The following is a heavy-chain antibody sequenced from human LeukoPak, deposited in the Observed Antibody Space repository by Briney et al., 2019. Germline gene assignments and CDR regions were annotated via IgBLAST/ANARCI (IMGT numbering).Heavy chain of an antibody. D-gene: IGHD6-13*01. CDR3: ARGGIAAAGTALDY. CDR2: IIPIFGTA. V-gene: IGHV1-69*05. CDR1: GGTFSSYA. J-gene: IGHJ4*02. Sequence: ASVTVSCKASGGTFSSYAISWVRQAPGQGLEWMGGIIPIFGTANYAQKFQGRVTITTDESTSTAYMELSSLRSEDTAVYYCARGGIAAAGTALDYWGQGTLVTVSS.